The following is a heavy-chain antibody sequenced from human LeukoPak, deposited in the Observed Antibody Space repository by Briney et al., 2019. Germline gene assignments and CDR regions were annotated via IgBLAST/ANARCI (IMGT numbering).Heavy chain of an antibody. J-gene: IGHJ4*02. CDR3: TRPYYYDSSGYPDY. D-gene: IGHD3-22*01. Sequence: SETLSLTCSVSGYSISSGFYWGWIRQPPGEGLEWIGSIFHSGRTYYNPSLKSRVTISLDTSKNQFSLKLSSVTAADTAVYYCTRPYYYDSSGYPDYWGQGTLVTVSS. CDR1: GYSISSGFY. V-gene: IGHV4-38-2*02. CDR2: IFHSGRT.